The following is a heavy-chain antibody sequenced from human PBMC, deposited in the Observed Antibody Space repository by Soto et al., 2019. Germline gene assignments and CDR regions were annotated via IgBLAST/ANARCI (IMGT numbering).Heavy chain of an antibody. CDR1: GGSISSSNW. V-gene: IGHV4-4*02. CDR2: IYHSGST. Sequence: PSETLSRTCAVSGGSISSSNWWSWVRQPPGKGLEWIGEIYHSGSTNYNPSLKSRVTISVDKSKNQFSLKLSSVTAADTAVYYCARDGIVVASTPGRGAPDIRGRGTIV. CDR3: ARDGIVVASTPGRGAPDI. J-gene: IGHJ3*02. D-gene: IGHD6-19*01.